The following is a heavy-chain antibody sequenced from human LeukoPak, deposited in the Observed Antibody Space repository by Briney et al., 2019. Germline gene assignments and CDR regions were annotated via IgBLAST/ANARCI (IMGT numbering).Heavy chain of an antibody. CDR2: IRYDGSNK. D-gene: IGHD3-3*01. J-gene: IGHJ4*02. CDR3: ARGRIFGVVIPFDY. Sequence: GGSLRLSCAASGFTFSSYGMHWVRQAPGKGLEWVAFIRYDGSNKYYADSVKGRFTISRDNSKNTLYLQMNSLRAEDTAIYYCARGRIFGVVIPFDYWGQGALVTVSS. CDR1: GFTFSSYG. V-gene: IGHV3-30*02.